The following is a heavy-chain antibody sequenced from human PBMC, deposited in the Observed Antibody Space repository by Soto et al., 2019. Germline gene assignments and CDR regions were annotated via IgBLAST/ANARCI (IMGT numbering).Heavy chain of an antibody. V-gene: IGHV1-69*13. D-gene: IGHD2-15*01. CDR3: AVVVVVAATRVFDP. Sequence: SVKVSCKASGYSFIGHYIHWVRQAPGQGLEWMGGIIPIFGTANYAQKFQGRVTITADESTSTAYMELSSLRSEDTAVYYCAVVVVVAATRVFDPWGQGTLVTVSS. CDR2: IIPIFGTA. J-gene: IGHJ5*02. CDR1: GYSFIGHY.